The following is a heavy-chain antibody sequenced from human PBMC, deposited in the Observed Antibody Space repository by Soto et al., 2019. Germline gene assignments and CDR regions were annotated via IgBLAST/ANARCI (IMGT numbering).Heavy chain of an antibody. CDR1: GFTFSSHS. CDR3: ATPVTRLIAFDL. CDR2: IYASDST. J-gene: IGHJ3*01. D-gene: IGHD4-17*01. Sequence: EVQLVESGGNLVQPGGSLRLSCAGSGFTFSSHSMNWVRQAPGKGLEWVSIIYASDSTFYADSVKGRFTISRDNSKNTVYLQLNSLRAEDTAVYYCATPVTRLIAFDLWGQGTMVTVSS. V-gene: IGHV3-66*01.